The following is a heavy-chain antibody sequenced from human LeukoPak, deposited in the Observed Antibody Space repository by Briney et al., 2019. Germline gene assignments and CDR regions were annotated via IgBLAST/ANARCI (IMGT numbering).Heavy chain of an antibody. CDR1: GFTFSSYS. CDR2: ISSSSSYI. J-gene: IGHJ4*02. CDR3: AREGGVYSGSYL. D-gene: IGHD1-26*01. V-gene: IGHV3-21*01. Sequence: PGGSLRLSCAASGFTFSSYSMNWVRQAPGKGLEWVSSISSSSSYIYYADSVKGRFTISRDNAKNSLYLQMNSLRAEDTAVYYCAREGGVYSGSYLWGQGTLVTVSS.